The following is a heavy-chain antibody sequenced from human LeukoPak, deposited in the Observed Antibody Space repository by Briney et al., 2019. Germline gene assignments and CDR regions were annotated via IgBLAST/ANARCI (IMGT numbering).Heavy chain of an antibody. Sequence: TGGSLRLSCAASGFTFSSYAMSWVRQAPGKGLEWVSAISGSGGSTYYADSVKGRFTISRDNSKNTLYLQMNSLRAEDTAVYYCAKDYGDYPLYYFDYWGQGTLVTVSS. CDR3: AKDYGDYPLYYFDY. V-gene: IGHV3-23*01. J-gene: IGHJ4*02. CDR1: GFTFSSYA. D-gene: IGHD4-17*01. CDR2: ISGSGGST.